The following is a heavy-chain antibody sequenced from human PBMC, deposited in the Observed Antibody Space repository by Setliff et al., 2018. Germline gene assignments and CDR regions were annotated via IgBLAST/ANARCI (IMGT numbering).Heavy chain of an antibody. Sequence: SETLSLTCTVSGDSFSSGSYYWTWIRQPAGKGLEWIGHFHTGGSTNYNRSLRSRVSISVDASKNQFSLKLSSVTAADTATYYCARAGPTVTFFRVLVISWWDPWGQGSLVTVSS. J-gene: IGHJ5*02. CDR2: FHTGGST. D-gene: IGHD3-3*01. CDR3: ARAGPTVTFFRVLVISWWDP. CDR1: GDSFSSGSYY. V-gene: IGHV4-61*09.